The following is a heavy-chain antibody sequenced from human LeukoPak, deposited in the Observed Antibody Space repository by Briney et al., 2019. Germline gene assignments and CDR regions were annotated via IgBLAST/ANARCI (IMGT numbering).Heavy chain of an antibody. D-gene: IGHD6-13*01. Sequence: SQTLSLSCAISGDSVSSNSAAWNWIRPSPSRGLEWLGRTYYRFRGYTDYALSVIRRITVNPDTSKNQLSIRLNSVTPEDTAVYYCARGKAAGGQYYFDYWGQGTLLTVSS. CDR3: ARGKAAGGQYYFDY. CDR2: TYYRFRGYT. CDR1: GDSVSSNSAA. J-gene: IGHJ4*02. V-gene: IGHV6-1*01.